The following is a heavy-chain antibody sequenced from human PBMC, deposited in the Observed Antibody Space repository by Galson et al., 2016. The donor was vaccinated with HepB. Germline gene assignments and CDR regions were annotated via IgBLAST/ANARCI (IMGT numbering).Heavy chain of an antibody. J-gene: IGHJ4*02. D-gene: IGHD3-3*01. V-gene: IGHV4-31*03. CDR1: GDSISNGGYY. Sequence: TLSLTCTVSGDSISNGGYYWSWIRQHPGKGLEWIGYIFYSGGTYFNPSLESRVTMSVDTSKNQFSLKLTSVTAADAAVYYCAKDRPEVDFPYYFDSWGQGTLVTVSS. CDR2: IFYSGGT. CDR3: AKDRPEVDFPYYFDS.